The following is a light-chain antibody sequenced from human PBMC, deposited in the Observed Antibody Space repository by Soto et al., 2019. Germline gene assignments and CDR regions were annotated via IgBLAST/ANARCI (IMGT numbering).Light chain of an antibody. CDR1: QSLSTW. CDR3: QQYNTYSWA. V-gene: IGKV1-5*01. J-gene: IGKJ1*01. Sequence: DIQLTKSPSTLSASVGDRVTIACRASQSLSTWLAWYQQKPGKAPKLLIYDASSLESGVPSRFSGSGSGTEFTLTISGLQPDDFATYYCQQYNTYSWAFGPGTKVEVK. CDR2: DAS.